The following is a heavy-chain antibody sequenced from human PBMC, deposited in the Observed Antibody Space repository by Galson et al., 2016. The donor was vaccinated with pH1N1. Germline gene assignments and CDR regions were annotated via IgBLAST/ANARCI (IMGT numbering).Heavy chain of an antibody. D-gene: IGHD3-22*01. V-gene: IGHV4-4*02. CDR2: IYHSGST. CDR3: ARENLDSSGYSYSFYYGVDV. J-gene: IGHJ6*02. Sequence: LSLTCAVSGGSISSGNWWSWVRQPPGKGLEWIGEIYHSGSTYYNPSLKSRLTMSVDKSKNQFSLRLTSVTAADTAVDYCARENLDSSGYSYSFYYGVDVWGQGTTVTVSS. CDR1: GGSISSGNW.